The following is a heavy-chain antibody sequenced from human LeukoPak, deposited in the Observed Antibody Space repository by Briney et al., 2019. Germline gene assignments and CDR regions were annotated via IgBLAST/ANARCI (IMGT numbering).Heavy chain of an antibody. CDR3: ATSANYYYYMDV. Sequence: GASVKVSCKASGGTFSTFGISWVRQAPGQGLEWMGGIIPMSGTVNNAQKFQGRVTITADESTSTAYMELSSLRSEDTAVYYCATSANYYYYMDVWGKGTTVTISS. V-gene: IGHV1-69*13. CDR2: IIPMSGTV. CDR1: GGTFSTFG. J-gene: IGHJ6*03.